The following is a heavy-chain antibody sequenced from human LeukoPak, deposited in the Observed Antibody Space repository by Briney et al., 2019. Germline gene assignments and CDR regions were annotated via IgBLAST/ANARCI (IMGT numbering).Heavy chain of an antibody. J-gene: IGHJ5*02. CDR2: INAGNDNT. D-gene: IGHD2-15*01. CDR1: GYTFTSYA. Sequence: ASVKVSCKASGYTFTSYAMHWVRQAPGQRLEWMGWINAGNDNTKYSQKFQGRVTFTRDTSASTAYMELSSLRSEDTAVYYCARDLGYCTGGTCYPTWFYPCGQGTLVTVSS. CDR3: ARDLGYCTGGTCYPTWFYP. V-gene: IGHV1-3*01.